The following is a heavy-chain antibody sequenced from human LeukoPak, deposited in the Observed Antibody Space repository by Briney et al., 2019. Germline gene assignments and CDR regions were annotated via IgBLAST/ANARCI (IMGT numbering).Heavy chain of an antibody. CDR1: GGSFSGYY. Sequence: SETLSLTCAVYGGSFSGYYWSWIRQPPGKGLEWIGEISHSGSTNYNPSLKSRVTISVDTSKNQFSLKLSSVTAADTAVYYCARDFRGSVDAFDIWGQGTMVAVSS. D-gene: IGHD3-3*01. J-gene: IGHJ3*02. CDR3: ARDFRGSVDAFDI. CDR2: ISHSGST. V-gene: IGHV4-34*01.